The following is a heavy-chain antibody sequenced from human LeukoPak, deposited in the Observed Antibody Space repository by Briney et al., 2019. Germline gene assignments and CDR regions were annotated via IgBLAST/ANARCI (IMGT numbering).Heavy chain of an antibody. CDR3: ARGVFGELEKLMFQH. CDR2: INPSGGST. CDR1: GYTFTSYY. J-gene: IGHJ1*01. V-gene: IGHV1-46*01. Sequence: ASVKVSCKASGYTFTSYYIHWVRQAPGQGLEWMGIINPSGGSTSYPQKFQDRVTMTSDTSTSTVYMELSSLKSDDTAIYYCARGVFGELEKLMFQHWGQGTLVTVSS. D-gene: IGHD3-10*02.